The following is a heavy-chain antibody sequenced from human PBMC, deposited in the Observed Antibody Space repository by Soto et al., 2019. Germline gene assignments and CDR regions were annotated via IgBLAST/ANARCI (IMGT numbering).Heavy chain of an antibody. J-gene: IGHJ4*02. V-gene: IGHV3-30*18. CDR1: GFTFSSYG. D-gene: IGHD6-19*01. CDR2: ISYDGSNK. Sequence: GGSLRLSCAASGFTFSSYGMHWVRQAPGKGLEWVAVISYDGSNKYYADSVKGRFTISRDNSKNTLYLQMNSLRAEDTAVYYCAKDGYPSEWLAVEYYFDYWGQGT. CDR3: AKDGYPSEWLAVEYYFDY.